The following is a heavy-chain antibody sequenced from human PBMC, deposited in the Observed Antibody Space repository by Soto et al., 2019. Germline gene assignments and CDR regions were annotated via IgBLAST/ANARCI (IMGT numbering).Heavy chain of an antibody. CDR2: INPNSGDT. CDR1: GYIFTGYY. V-gene: IGHV1-2*04. CDR3: ATSRISIAVAGETEYYFDY. J-gene: IGHJ4*02. D-gene: IGHD6-19*01. Sequence: ASVKVSCKASGYIFTGYYMHWVRQAPGQGLEWMGWINPNSGDTNYTQKFQGWVTMTRDTSISTAYMELSRLRSDDTAVYYCATSRISIAVAGETEYYFDYWGQGTLVTVSS.